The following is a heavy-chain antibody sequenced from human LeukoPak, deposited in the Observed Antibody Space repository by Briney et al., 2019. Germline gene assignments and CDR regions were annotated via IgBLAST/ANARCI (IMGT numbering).Heavy chain of an antibody. J-gene: IGHJ4*02. Sequence: SETLSLTCAVYGGSFSGYYWSWIRQPPGKGLEWIGEINHSGSTYYNPSLKSRVTISVDTSKNQFSLKLSSVTAADAAVYYCARLGGSGSYRKGSFDYWGQGTLVTVSS. CDR1: GGSFSGYY. V-gene: IGHV4-34*01. CDR3: ARLGGSGSYRKGSFDY. CDR2: INHSGST. D-gene: IGHD1-26*01.